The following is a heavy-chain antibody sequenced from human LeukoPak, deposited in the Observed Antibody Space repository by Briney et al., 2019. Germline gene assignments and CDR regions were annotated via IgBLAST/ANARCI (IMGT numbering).Heavy chain of an antibody. D-gene: IGHD3-3*01. CDR2: ISWNSGNI. CDR3: ARGVPYDSWSGPHYSDY. V-gene: IGHV3-9*01. CDR1: GFTFDDYA. J-gene: IGHJ4*02. Sequence: GGSLRLSCAASGFTFDDYAMHWVRQAPGKGLEWVSGISWNSGNIGYAGSVKGRFTISRDNAKNSLYLRMNSLRAEDTAVYYCARGVPYDSWSGPHYSDYWGQGTLVTVSS.